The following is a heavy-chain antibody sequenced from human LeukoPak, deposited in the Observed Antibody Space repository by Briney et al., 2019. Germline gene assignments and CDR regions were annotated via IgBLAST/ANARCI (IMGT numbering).Heavy chain of an antibody. CDR3: AKDWGPYSSSWYEQGAFDI. CDR2: ISGSGGST. D-gene: IGHD6-13*01. Sequence: GGSLRLSCAASGFTFSSYAMSWVRQAPGKGLEWVPAISGSGGSTYYADSVKGRFTISRDNSKNTLYLQMNSLRAEDTAVYYCAKDWGPYSSSWYEQGAFDIWGQGTMVTVSS. CDR1: GFTFSSYA. J-gene: IGHJ3*02. V-gene: IGHV3-23*01.